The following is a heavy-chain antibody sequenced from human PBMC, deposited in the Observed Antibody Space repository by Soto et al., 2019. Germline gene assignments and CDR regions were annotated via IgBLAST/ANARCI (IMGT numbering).Heavy chain of an antibody. J-gene: IGHJ6*02. CDR3: AREIGYCNGGSCCSYYYYGMDV. CDR2: IIPIFGTA. V-gene: IGHV1-69*06. Sequence: QVQLVQSGAEVKKPGSSVKVSCKASGGTFSSYAISWVRQAPGQGLEWMGGIIPIFGTANYAQKFQGRVTITADKSTSTAYMELSSLRSEDTAVYYCAREIGYCNGGSCCSYYYYGMDVWGQGTTVTVSS. D-gene: IGHD2-15*01. CDR1: GGTFSSYA.